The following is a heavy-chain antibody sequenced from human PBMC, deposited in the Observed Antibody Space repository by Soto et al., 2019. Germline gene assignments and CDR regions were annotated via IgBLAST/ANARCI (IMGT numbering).Heavy chain of an antibody. CDR2: ISGSGGST. J-gene: IGHJ6*02. CDR3: AKALVGRSSWYHYYYGMDV. Sequence: EVQLLESGGGLVQPGGSLRLSCAASGFTFSSYAMSWVRQAPGKGLEWVSAISGSGGSTYYADSVKGRFTISRDNSKNTLYLQMNSLRAEDTAVYYCAKALVGRSSWYHYYYGMDVWGQGTTVTVSS. D-gene: IGHD6-13*01. V-gene: IGHV3-23*01. CDR1: GFTFSSYA.